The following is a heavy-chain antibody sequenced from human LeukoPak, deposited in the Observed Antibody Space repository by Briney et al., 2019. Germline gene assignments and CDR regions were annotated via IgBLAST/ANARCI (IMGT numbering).Heavy chain of an antibody. J-gene: IGHJ4*02. V-gene: IGHV1-2*02. CDR2: INPNSGDT. CDR3: ARFLFKGVDYFDY. Sequence: ASVKVSCKASGYTFTGYYMHWVRQAPGQGLEWMGCINPNSGDTNYAQNFQGRVTMTRDTSISTAYMELSRLRSDDTAVYYCARFLFKGVDYFDYWGQGTLVTVSA. CDR1: GYTFTGYY. D-gene: IGHD2-15*01.